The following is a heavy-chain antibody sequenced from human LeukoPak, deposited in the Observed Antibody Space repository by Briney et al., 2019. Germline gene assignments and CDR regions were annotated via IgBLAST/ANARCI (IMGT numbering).Heavy chain of an antibody. Sequence: SETLSLTCAVSGGSISSGGYSWSWIRQPPGKGLEWIGYIYYSGSTNYNPSLKSRVTISVDTSKNQFSLKLSSVTAADTAVYYCARHPFQYPFDHWGQGTVVSVSS. CDR3: ARHPFQYPFDH. V-gene: IGHV4-61*08. CDR1: GGSISSGGYS. J-gene: IGHJ5*02. D-gene: IGHD4-4*01. CDR2: IYYSGST.